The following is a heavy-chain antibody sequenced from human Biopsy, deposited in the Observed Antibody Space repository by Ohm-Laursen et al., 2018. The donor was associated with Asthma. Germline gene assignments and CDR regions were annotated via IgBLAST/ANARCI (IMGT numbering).Heavy chain of an antibody. CDR1: GYTFSDYH. D-gene: IGHD3-22*01. CDR3: ARDALHDTSAYVGDAFDI. CDR2: ISPNSGSS. Sequence: GSSVKVSCKTSGYTFSDYHVHWVRQAPGQGLEWMGRISPNSGSSTYAQKFHGRVTMTRDRSISTAYMELSSLRSDDTAVYYCARDALHDTSAYVGDAFDIWGQGTMVSVSS. V-gene: IGHV1-2*06. J-gene: IGHJ3*02.